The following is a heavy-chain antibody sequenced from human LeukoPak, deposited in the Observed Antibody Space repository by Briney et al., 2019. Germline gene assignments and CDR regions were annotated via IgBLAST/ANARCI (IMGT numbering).Heavy chain of an antibody. V-gene: IGHV3-7*01. D-gene: IGHD1-26*01. CDR2: IKQDGSEK. CDR1: GFTFSSYW. J-gene: IGHJ3*02. CDR3: ARSIWELLPDAFDI. Sequence: GGSLRLSCAASGFTFSSYWMSWVRQAPGKGLEWVANIKQDGSEKYYVDSVKGRFTIPRDNAKNSLYLQMNSLRAEDTAVYYCARSIWELLPDAFDIWGQGTMVTVSS.